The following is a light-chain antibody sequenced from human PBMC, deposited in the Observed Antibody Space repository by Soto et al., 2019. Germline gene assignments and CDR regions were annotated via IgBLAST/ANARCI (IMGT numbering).Light chain of an antibody. Sequence: QSVLTQPPSVSGAPGQRVTISCTGSRSNIGADYGVHWYQQLPGTAPKLLIYGNNNRPSGVSDRFSGSNSGNTATLTISRVEAGDEADYYCQVWDSSSDHYVFGTGTKLTVL. J-gene: IGLJ1*01. CDR1: RSNIGADYG. CDR2: GNN. V-gene: IGLV1-40*01. CDR3: QVWDSSSDHYV.